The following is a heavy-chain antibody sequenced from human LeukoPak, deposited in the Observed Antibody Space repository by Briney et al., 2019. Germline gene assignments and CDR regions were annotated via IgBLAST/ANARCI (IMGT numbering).Heavy chain of an antibody. Sequence: ASVKVSCKASGYTFTSKYMHWVRQAPGQGLEWMGVINPRGESTNYAQKVQGRVTMTTDTSTNTAYMELRSLRSVDTAVYYCARDYSSGWPNFDYWGQGTLVTVSS. CDR2: INPRGEST. D-gene: IGHD6-19*01. J-gene: IGHJ4*02. CDR3: ARDYSSGWPNFDY. V-gene: IGHV1-46*01. CDR1: GYTFTSKY.